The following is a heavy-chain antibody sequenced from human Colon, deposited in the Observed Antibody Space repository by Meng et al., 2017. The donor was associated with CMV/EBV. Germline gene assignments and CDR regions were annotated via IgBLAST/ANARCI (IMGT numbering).Heavy chain of an antibody. V-gene: IGHV3-49*04. CDR3: TRCGINCYLDY. CDR1: GFSAGDSF. CDR2: IRSKNSGGTT. Sequence: GGSLRLSCTVSGFSAGDSFMTWVRQAPGKGLEWAGFIRSKNSGGTTEYAASVKGRFTISRDESNSVAYLQMNSLRIEDTAVYYCTRCGINCYLDYWGQGTLVTVSS. D-gene: IGHD2-15*01. J-gene: IGHJ4*03.